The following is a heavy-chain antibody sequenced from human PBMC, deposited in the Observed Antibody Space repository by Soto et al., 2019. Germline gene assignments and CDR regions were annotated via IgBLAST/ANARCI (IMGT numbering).Heavy chain of an antibody. V-gene: IGHV4-34*01. CDR1: GGSFSGYY. CDR2: INHSGST. Sequence: QVQLQQWGAGLLKPSETLSLTCAVYGGSFSGYYWSWIRQPPGKGLEWIGEINHSGSTNYNPSLKSRVTISVDTSKNQFSLKLSSVTAADTAVYYCAREQQLVGCYFDYWGQGTLVTVSS. CDR3: AREQQLVGCYFDY. D-gene: IGHD6-6*01. J-gene: IGHJ4*02.